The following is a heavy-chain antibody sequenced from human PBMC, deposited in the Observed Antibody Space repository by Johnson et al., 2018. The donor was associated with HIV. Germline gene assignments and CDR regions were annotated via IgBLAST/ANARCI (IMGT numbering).Heavy chain of an antibody. V-gene: IGHV3-30*18. D-gene: IGHD6-19*01. CDR1: RFTFSSYG. CDR3: AKADHSSGWYLAFDI. CDR2: ISYDGSNK. J-gene: IGHJ3*02. Sequence: QVQLVESGGGVVQPGRSLRLSCAASRFTFSSYGMHWVRQAPGKGLEWVAVISYDGSNKYYADSVKGRFTISRDNSKNTLYLQMNSLRAEDTAVYYCAKADHSSGWYLAFDIWGQGTMVTVSS.